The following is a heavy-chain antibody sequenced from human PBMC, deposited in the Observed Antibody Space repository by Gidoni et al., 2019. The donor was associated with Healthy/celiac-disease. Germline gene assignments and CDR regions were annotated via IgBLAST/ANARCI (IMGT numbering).Heavy chain of an antibody. D-gene: IGHD6-19*01. CDR2: IWYDGRNE. CDR3: ARWSSSGFPRDWYFDL. Sequence: QVQLVESGGGVVQPGRSLSLSCAASGFTFSSYGMHWVRQAPGKGLEWVEVIWYDGRNEYYADSGKGRFTISRDKSKNTLYLQMNSLRAEETAVYYCARWSSSGFPRDWYFDLWGRGTLVTVSS. CDR1: GFTFSSYG. V-gene: IGHV3-33*08. J-gene: IGHJ2*01.